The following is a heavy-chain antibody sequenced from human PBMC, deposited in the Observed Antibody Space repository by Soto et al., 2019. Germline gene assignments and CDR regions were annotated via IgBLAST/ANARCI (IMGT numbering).Heavy chain of an antibody. CDR1: GFTFSSYW. CDR3: AREGNWNLWGMDV. J-gene: IGHJ6*02. CDR2: IKQDGSEK. D-gene: IGHD1-20*01. V-gene: IGHV3-7*03. Sequence: PGGSLRLSCAASGFTFSSYWMSWVRQAPGKGLEWVANIKQDGSEKYYVDSAKGRFTISRDNAKNSLYLQMNSLRAEDTAVYYCAREGNWNLWGMDVWGQGTTVTVSS.